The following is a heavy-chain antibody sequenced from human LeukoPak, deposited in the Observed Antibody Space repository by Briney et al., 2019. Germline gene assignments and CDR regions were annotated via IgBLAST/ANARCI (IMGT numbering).Heavy chain of an antibody. CDR3: ARDDSYGLYLDY. CDR1: GGTFSSYA. Sequence: SVKVSCKASGGTFSSYAISWVRQAPGQGLEWMGGIIPIFGTANYAQKFQGRVTITADKSTSTAYMELSSLRSEDTAVYYCARDDSYGLYLDYWGQGTLVTVSS. J-gene: IGHJ4*02. CDR2: IIPIFGTA. V-gene: IGHV1-69*06. D-gene: IGHD5-18*01.